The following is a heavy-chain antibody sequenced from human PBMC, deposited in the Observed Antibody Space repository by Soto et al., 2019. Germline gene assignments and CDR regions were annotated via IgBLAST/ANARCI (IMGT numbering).Heavy chain of an antibody. CDR2: IYPGDSDT. CDR1: GYSFTSYW. Sequence: PGESLKISCKGSGYSFTSYWIGWVRQMPGKGLEWMGIIYPGDSDTRYSPSFQGQVTISADKSISTAYLQWSSLKASDTAMYYCAITLGIAAAGTDAFDIWGQGTMVTVSS. CDR3: AITLGIAAAGTDAFDI. J-gene: IGHJ3*02. V-gene: IGHV5-51*01. D-gene: IGHD6-13*01.